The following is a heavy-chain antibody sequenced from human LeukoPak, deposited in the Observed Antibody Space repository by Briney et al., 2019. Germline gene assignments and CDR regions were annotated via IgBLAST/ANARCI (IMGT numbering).Heavy chain of an antibody. CDR1: GFTFGGYS. J-gene: IGHJ4*02. CDR2: IKPDGSDK. CDR3: ARSYYGEDY. V-gene: IGHV3-7*04. Sequence: PGGSLRLSCAASGFTFGGYSMSWVREAPGEGVEWVANIKPDGSDKYYVDSVKGRLTISRDNAKNSLYLQMNSLRAEDTAVYFCARSYYGEDYWGQGTLVTVSS. D-gene: IGHD4-17*01.